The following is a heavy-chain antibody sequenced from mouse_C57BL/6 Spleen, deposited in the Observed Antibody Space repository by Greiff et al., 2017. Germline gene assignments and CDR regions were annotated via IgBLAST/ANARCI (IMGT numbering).Heavy chain of an antibody. J-gene: IGHJ4*01. CDR2: IDPSDSET. Sequence: VQLQQPGAELVRPGSSVKLSCKASGYTFTSYWMHWVKQRPIQGLEWIGNIDPSDSETHYNQKFKDKATLTVDKSSSTAYMQLSSLTSEDSAVXYCARRYYYGSSWDYAMDYWGQGTSVTVSS. CDR3: ARRYYYGSSWDYAMDY. V-gene: IGHV1-52*01. D-gene: IGHD1-1*01. CDR1: GYTFTSYW.